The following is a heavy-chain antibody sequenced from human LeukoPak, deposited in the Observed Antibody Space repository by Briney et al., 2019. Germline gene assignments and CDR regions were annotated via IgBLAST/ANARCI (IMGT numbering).Heavy chain of an antibody. D-gene: IGHD6-13*01. CDR3: VRGIAAAGENTPFDY. J-gene: IGHJ4*02. V-gene: IGHV4-34*01. Sequence: SETLSLTCAVYGGSFIGYYWSWIRQPPGKGLEWIGEINHSGSTNYNPSLKSRVTISVDRSKNQFSLKLSSVTAADTAVYYCVRGIAAAGENTPFDYWGQGTLVTVSS. CDR1: GGSFIGYY. CDR2: INHSGST.